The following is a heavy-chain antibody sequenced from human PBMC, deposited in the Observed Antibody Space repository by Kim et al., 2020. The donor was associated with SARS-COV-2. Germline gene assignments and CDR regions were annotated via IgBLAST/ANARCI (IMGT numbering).Heavy chain of an antibody. CDR3: ARSEKDSSGWYPVYYGMDV. J-gene: IGHJ6*02. D-gene: IGHD6-19*01. Sequence: SRVTISVDTSKNQFSLKLSSVTAADTAVYYCARSEKDSSGWYPVYYGMDVWGQGTTVTVSS. V-gene: IGHV4-39*01.